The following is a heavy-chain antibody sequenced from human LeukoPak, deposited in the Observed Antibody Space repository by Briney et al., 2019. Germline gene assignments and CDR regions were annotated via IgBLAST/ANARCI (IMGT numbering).Heavy chain of an antibody. Sequence: SETLSLTCAVSGGSISSSNWWSWVRQPPGKGLEWIGEIYHSGSTNYNPSLKSRVTISVDKSKNQFSLKLTSVTAADTAAYYCARQGDSGWYYFDYWGQGTMVTVSS. CDR2: IYHSGST. CDR3: ARQGDSGWYYFDY. D-gene: IGHD6-19*01. J-gene: IGHJ4*02. V-gene: IGHV4-4*02. CDR1: GGSISSSNW.